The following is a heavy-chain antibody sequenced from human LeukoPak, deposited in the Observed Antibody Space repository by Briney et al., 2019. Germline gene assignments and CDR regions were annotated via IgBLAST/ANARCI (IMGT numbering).Heavy chain of an antibody. J-gene: IGHJ4*02. Sequence: GGSLRLSCAASGFTFSSYSMNWARQAPGKGLEWVSSINSSSSYIYYADSVKGRFTISRDNAKNSLYLQMNSLRAEDTAVYYCARDLRTYGDHGNYFDYWGQGTLVTVSS. V-gene: IGHV3-21*01. CDR2: INSSSSYI. D-gene: IGHD4-17*01. CDR3: ARDLRTYGDHGNYFDY. CDR1: GFTFSSYS.